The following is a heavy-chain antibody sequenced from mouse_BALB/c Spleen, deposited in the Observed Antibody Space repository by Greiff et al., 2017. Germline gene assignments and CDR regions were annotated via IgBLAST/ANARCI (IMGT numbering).Heavy chain of an antibody. J-gene: IGHJ2*01. V-gene: IGHV1-4*02. CDR2: INPSSGYT. CDR3: ASGGDGYYY. D-gene: IGHD2-3*01. CDR1: GYTFTSYT. Sequence: QVHVKQSAAELARPGASVKMSCKASGYTFTSYTMHWVKQRPGQGLEWIGYINPSSGYTDYNQKFKDKTTLTADKSSSTAYMQLSSLTSEDSAVYYCASGGDGYYYWGQGTTLTVSS.